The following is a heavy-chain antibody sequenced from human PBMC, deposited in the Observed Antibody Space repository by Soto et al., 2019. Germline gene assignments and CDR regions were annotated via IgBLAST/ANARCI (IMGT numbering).Heavy chain of an antibody. Sequence: ASVKVSCKASGGTFSSYAISWVRQAPGQGLEWMGGIIPIFGTANYAQKFQGRVTITADESTSTAYMELSSLRSEDTAVYYCARGHYDFWSGYPLVSYFDYWGQGTLVTVSS. CDR2: IIPIFGTA. D-gene: IGHD3-3*01. CDR3: ARGHYDFWSGYPLVSYFDY. CDR1: GGTFSSYA. J-gene: IGHJ4*02. V-gene: IGHV1-69*13.